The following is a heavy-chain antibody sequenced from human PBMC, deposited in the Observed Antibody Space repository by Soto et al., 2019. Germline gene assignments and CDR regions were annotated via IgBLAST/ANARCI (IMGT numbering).Heavy chain of an antibody. V-gene: IGHV4-38-2*01. Sequence: PSETLSLTCAVSGYSISSGYYWGWLRQPPGKGLEWIGSIYRGGSTYCNPSLNSRVTLSIDMTNNHVSLILNSVTAADTAVYYCARVGPWVPYYYDSSPYTFENWFDPWGQGTLVTVSS. J-gene: IGHJ5*02. CDR1: GYSISSGYY. CDR2: IYRGGST. CDR3: ARVGPWVPYYYDSSPYTFENWFDP. D-gene: IGHD3-22*01.